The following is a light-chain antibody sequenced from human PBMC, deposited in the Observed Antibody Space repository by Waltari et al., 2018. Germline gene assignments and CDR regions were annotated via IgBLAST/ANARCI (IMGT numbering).Light chain of an antibody. CDR2: GKN. CDR1: GLRSYT. J-gene: IGLJ2*01. Sequence: SSELTQVPAVSVALGQTVRITCQGDGLRSYTASRYQQKPGQAPVLVIYGKNNRPSGIPDRFSGSSSGNTASLTITGAQAEDEADYYCNSRDSSGNHLVFGGGTKLTVL. CDR3: NSRDSSGNHLV. V-gene: IGLV3-19*01.